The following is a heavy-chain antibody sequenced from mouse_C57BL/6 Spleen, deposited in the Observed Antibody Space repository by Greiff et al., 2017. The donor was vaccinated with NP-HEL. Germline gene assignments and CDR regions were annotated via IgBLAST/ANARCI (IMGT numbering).Heavy chain of an antibody. V-gene: IGHV1-42*01. Sequence: LVESGPELVKPGASVKISCKASGYSFTGYYMNWVKQSPEKSLEWIGEINPSTGGTTYNQKFKAKATLTVDKSSSTAYMQLKSLTSEDSAVYYCARDYYGSSPAWFAYWGQGTLVTVSA. J-gene: IGHJ3*01. D-gene: IGHD1-1*01. CDR1: GYSFTGYY. CDR2: INPSTGGT. CDR3: ARDYYGSSPAWFAY.